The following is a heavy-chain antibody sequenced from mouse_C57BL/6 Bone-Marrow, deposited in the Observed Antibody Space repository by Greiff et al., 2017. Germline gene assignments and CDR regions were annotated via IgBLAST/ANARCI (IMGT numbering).Heavy chain of an antibody. J-gene: IGHJ2*01. CDR3: TDCSYSRCYVDY. V-gene: IGHV6-3*01. CDR2: IRLKSDNYAT. CDR1: GFTFSNYW. Sequence: EVKLVESGGGLVQPGGSMKLSCVASGFTFSNYWMNWVRQSPETGLEWVAQIRLKSDNYATHYAESVKGRLTISRDDSTSSVYLQMNNLRAEDTVIYYCTDCSYSRCYVDYGGQGTTLTVSS. D-gene: IGHD1-1*01.